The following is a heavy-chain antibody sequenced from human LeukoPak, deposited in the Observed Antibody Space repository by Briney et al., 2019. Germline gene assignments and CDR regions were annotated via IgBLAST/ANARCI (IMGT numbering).Heavy chain of an antibody. CDR3: ASRDSSGYDAFDI. Sequence: SETLSLTCAVSGGSISSGGYSWSWIRQPPGKGLEWIGYIYHSGSTYYNPSLKSRVTISVDRSKNQFSPKLSSVTAADTAVYYCASRDSSGYDAFDIWGQGTMVTVSS. CDR2: IYHSGST. D-gene: IGHD3-22*01. J-gene: IGHJ3*02. V-gene: IGHV4-30-2*01. CDR1: GGSISSGGYS.